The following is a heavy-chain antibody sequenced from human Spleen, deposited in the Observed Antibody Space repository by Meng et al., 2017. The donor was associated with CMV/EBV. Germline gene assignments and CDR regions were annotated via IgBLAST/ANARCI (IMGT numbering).Heavy chain of an antibody. CDR3: ARVHPATAMYAFDI. CDR1: GGTFSSYS. V-gene: IGHV1-69*02. CDR2: IVPILGVA. J-gene: IGHJ3*02. D-gene: IGHD2-21*02. Sequence: SVKVSCKASGGTFSSYSINWVRQAPGQGLEWMGRIVPILGVANYAQTFQGRVTIIADKYTSTAYMELSSLRSEDTAVYYCARVHPATAMYAFDIWGQGTMVTVSS.